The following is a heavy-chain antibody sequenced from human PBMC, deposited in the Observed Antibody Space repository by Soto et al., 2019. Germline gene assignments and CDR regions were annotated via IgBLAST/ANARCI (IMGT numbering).Heavy chain of an antibody. Sequence: SVKVSGKASGCTFTSSAVQWVRQARGQRLEWIGWIVVGSGNTNYAQKFQERVTITRDMSTSTAYMELSSLRSEDTAVYYCAADPGDSSGYYYEFDYWGQGTLVTVSS. J-gene: IGHJ4*02. V-gene: IGHV1-58*01. CDR2: IVVGSGNT. D-gene: IGHD3-22*01. CDR3: AADPGDSSGYYYEFDY. CDR1: GCTFTSSA.